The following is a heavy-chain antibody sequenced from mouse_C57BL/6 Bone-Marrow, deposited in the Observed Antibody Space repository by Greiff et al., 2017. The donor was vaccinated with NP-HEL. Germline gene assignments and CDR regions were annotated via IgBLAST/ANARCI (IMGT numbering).Heavy chain of an antibody. CDR3: ASTVVAPSTMGY. CDR2: INPSSGYT. Sequence: QVQLKQSGAELAKPGASVKLSCKASGYTFTSYWMHWVKQRPGQGLEWIGYINPSSGYTKCIQKFKDKATLTADKSSSTAYMQLSSLTYEDSAVYYCASTVVAPSTMGYWGQGTSVTVSS. J-gene: IGHJ4*01. CDR1: GYTFTSYW. V-gene: IGHV1-7*01. D-gene: IGHD1-1*01.